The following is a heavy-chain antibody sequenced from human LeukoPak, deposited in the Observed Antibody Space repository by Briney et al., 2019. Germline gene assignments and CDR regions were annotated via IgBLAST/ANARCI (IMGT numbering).Heavy chain of an antibody. CDR3: ARDRDDNASGDSANSMAV. CDR1: GFTFSFYS. CDR2: ISSSGSTI. D-gene: IGHD4-17*01. V-gene: IGHV3-48*04. J-gene: IGHJ6*03. Sequence: GGSLRLSCAASGFTFSFYSMNWVRQAPGKGLEWVSYISSSGSTIYYADSVKGRFTISRDNAKNSLYLQMNSLRAEDTAVYYCARDRDDNASGDSANSMAVWGKGTTAT.